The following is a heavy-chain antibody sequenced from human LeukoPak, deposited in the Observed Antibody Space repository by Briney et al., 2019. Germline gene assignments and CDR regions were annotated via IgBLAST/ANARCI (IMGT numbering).Heavy chain of an antibody. CDR2: IYTSGST. CDR1: GGSISSHY. D-gene: IGHD3-9*01. CDR3: ARLDILTGYYGYYFEY. V-gene: IGHV4-4*09. J-gene: IGHJ4*02. Sequence: SETLSLTCFVSGGSISSHYWSWIRQPPGKGLEWIGYIYTSGSTNYNPSLKSRVTISLDTSKNQFSLKLRSVTAADTAVFYCARLDILTGYYGYYFEYWGQGTLVTVSS.